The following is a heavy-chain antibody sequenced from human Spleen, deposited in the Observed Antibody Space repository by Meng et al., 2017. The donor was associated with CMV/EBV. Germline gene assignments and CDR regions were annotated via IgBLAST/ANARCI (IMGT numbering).Heavy chain of an antibody. Sequence: GSISSSTYYWGWLRQPPGKGLEWIGTIYYSGSTYYNPSLKSRVTISVDTSKNKFSLKLSSVTAADTAVYYCARLWGTVTTSSGLFDPWGQGTLVTVSS. V-gene: IGHV4-39*01. J-gene: IGHJ5*02. CDR3: ARLWGTVTTSSGLFDP. CDR2: IYYSGST. CDR1: GSISSSTYY. D-gene: IGHD4-17*01.